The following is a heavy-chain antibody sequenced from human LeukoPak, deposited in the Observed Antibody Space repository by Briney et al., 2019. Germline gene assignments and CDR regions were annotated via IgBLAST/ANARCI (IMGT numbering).Heavy chain of an antibody. CDR3: AKSSSSSVYYFDY. CDR2: ISGSGGST. Sequence: PGGSLRLSCAASGFTFDDYGMSWVRQAPGKGLEWVSAISGSGGSTYYADSVKGRFTISRDNSKNTLYLQMNSLRAEDTAVYYCAKSSSSSVYYFDYWGQGTLVTVSS. CDR1: GFTFDDYG. J-gene: IGHJ4*02. D-gene: IGHD6-6*01. V-gene: IGHV3-23*01.